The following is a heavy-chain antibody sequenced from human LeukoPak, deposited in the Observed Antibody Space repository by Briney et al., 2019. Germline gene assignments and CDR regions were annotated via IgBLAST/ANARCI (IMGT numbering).Heavy chain of an antibody. D-gene: IGHD2-2*03. Sequence: GGSLRLSCAASGFTFSNYNMNWVRPASAKGLEWISYISSSSSTKNYADSVKGRFTVSRDNAWNSLYLQMNSLRAEDTAVYYCARLMDRARRDAFDIWGHGTMVTVSS. V-gene: IGHV3-48*01. J-gene: IGHJ3*02. CDR3: ARLMDRARRDAFDI. CDR1: GFTFSNYN. CDR2: ISSSSSTK.